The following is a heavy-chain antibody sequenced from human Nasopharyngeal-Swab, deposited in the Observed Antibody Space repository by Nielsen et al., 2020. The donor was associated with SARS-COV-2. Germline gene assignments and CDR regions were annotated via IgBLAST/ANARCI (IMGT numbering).Heavy chain of an antibody. V-gene: IGHV1-8*01. J-gene: IGHJ6*03. CDR1: GYTFTSYD. CDR3: ARGPIVQLERYYYMDV. Sequence: ASVKVSCKASGYTFTSYDINWVRQATGQGLEWMGWMNPNSGNTGYAQKLQGRVTMTRNTSISTAYMELSSLRSEDTAVYYCARGPIVQLERYYYMDVWGKGPTATVSS. D-gene: IGHD1-1*01. CDR2: MNPNSGNT.